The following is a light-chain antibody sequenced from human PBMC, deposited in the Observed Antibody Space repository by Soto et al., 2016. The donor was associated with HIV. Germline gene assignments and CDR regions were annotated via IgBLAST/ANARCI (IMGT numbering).Light chain of an antibody. V-gene: IGLV3-21*03. CDR1: NIGSQS. Sequence: SYELTQPPSVSVAPGKTARITCGGNNIGSQSVRWYQQRPGRAPVLVVNDDNDRPSGIPERFSGSNSGNTATLTISRVEAGDEADYYCQVWDRSSDHVVFGGGTKLTVL. J-gene: IGLJ2*01. CDR2: DDN. CDR3: QVWDRSSDHVV.